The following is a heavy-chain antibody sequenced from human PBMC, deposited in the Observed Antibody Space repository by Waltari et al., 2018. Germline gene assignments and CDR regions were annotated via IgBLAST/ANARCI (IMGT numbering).Heavy chain of an antibody. CDR3: ARRGATGDLDY. J-gene: IGHJ4*02. CDR2: INPSGGST. D-gene: IGHD7-27*01. V-gene: IGHV1-46*01. CDR1: GYTFTSYY. Sequence: QVQLVQSGAEVKKPGASVKVSCKASGYTFTSYYMHWVRQAPGQGLEWMGIINPSGGSTSYAQKFEGRVTMTRDTSTSTVYMELSSLRSEDTAVYYCARRGATGDLDYWGQGTLVTVSS.